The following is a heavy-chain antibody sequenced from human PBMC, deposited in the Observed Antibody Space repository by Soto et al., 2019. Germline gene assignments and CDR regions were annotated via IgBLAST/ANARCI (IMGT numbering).Heavy chain of an antibody. CDR2: ISYDGSNK. CDR3: ARDRFGVVIISSDGQINFDY. J-gene: IGHJ4*02. D-gene: IGHD3-3*01. CDR1: GFTFSSYA. V-gene: IGHV3-30-3*01. Sequence: PGGSLRLSCTASGFTFSSYAMHWVRQAPGKGLERVAVISYDGSNKYYAYSVKGRFTISRDNSNNTLYLQMNSLRAEDTAVYYCARDRFGVVIISSDGQINFDYWGQGTLVTVSS.